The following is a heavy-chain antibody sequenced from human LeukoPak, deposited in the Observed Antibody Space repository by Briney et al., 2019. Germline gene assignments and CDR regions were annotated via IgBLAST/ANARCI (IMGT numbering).Heavy chain of an antibody. Sequence: GGSLRLSCAASGFTVSSNYMRWVRQAPGKGLEWVSVIYSGGSTYYADSVKGRFTISRDNSKNTLYLQMNSLRAEDTAVYYCARDRPPNYYDSSGPYLDYWGQGTLVTVSS. D-gene: IGHD3-22*01. CDR1: GFTVSSNY. J-gene: IGHJ4*02. V-gene: IGHV3-66*01. CDR2: IYSGGST. CDR3: ARDRPPNYYDSSGPYLDY.